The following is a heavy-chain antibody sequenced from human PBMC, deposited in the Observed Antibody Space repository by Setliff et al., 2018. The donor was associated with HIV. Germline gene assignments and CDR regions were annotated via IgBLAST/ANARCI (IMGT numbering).Heavy chain of an antibody. V-gene: IGHV3-74*01. CDR2: INTDGSVT. D-gene: IGHD6-19*01. Sequence: PGGSLRLSCTPSGFTFSSYWLHWVRQAPGKGLEWLSRINTDGSVTNSADSVKGRFIISRDNGKNTLYLQMNSLTAEDTAVYYCANMQWASNAWYSFDYWGQGALVTVSS. CDR1: GFTFSSYW. CDR3: ANMQWASNAWYSFDY. J-gene: IGHJ4*02.